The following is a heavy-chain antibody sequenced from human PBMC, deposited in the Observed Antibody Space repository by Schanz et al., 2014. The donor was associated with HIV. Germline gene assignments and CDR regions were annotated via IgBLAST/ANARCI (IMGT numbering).Heavy chain of an antibody. CDR1: GGSVSSGSSY. V-gene: IGHV4-61*01. CDR2: IFYTGNS. J-gene: IGHJ4*02. CDR3: ARTPYYFDY. Sequence: QLQLQESGPGLVKPSGTLSLTCLVSGGSVSSGSSYWSWVRQPPGKGLEWIGYIFYTGNSNYNPSLESRVTISVDTSKNQFSLRLNSVTAADTAVYYCARTPYYFDYWGQGTLVTVSS.